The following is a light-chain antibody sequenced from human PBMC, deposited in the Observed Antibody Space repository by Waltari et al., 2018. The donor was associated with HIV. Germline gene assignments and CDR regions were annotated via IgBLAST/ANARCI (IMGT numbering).Light chain of an antibody. CDR2: DAS. CDR3: QQYDNFPIT. CDR1: QDIRKF. J-gene: IGKJ5*01. Sequence: DIEMTQSPSSLSASVGDRVTITCQASQDIRKFLSWFQQKPGRAPNVLIYDASNLESGVPSRFSGSGSGTDFTFTISGLQPEDIATYYCQQYDNFPITFGQGTRLEIK. V-gene: IGKV1-33*01.